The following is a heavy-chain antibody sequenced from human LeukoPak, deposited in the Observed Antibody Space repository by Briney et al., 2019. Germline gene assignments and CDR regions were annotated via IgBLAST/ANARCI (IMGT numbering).Heavy chain of an antibody. J-gene: IGHJ4*02. V-gene: IGHV3-74*01. CDR2: INTDESIT. CDR3: ARRYYHSSGYPLDY. CDR1: GFTFSNYW. Sequence: PGGSLRLSCAASGFTFSNYWMHWVRQAPGKGLVWVSRINTDESITNYADSVKGRFTISRDNAENTLYLQMNSLTAEDTAVYYCARRYYHSSGYPLDYWGQGTLVTVSS. D-gene: IGHD3-22*01.